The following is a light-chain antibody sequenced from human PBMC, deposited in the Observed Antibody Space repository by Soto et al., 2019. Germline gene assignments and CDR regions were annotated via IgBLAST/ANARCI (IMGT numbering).Light chain of an antibody. Sequence: EIVMTQSPATLSVSPGERATLSCRASQSVSSNLAWYQQKPGQAPRLLIYGASTRATGIPARFSGSGSGTDFTLTISSLQSEDLAFYYCQQYNSWPPLTFGGGTKVEIK. CDR3: QQYNSWPPLT. CDR2: GAS. V-gene: IGKV3-15*01. CDR1: QSVSSN. J-gene: IGKJ4*01.